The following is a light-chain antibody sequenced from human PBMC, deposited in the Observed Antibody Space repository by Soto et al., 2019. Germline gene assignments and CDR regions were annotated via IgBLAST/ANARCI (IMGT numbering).Light chain of an antibody. CDR3: QQYNKWRT. CDR1: ESVSSN. J-gene: IGKJ1*01. V-gene: IGKV3-15*01. CDR2: GAS. Sequence: EIVMTQSPATLSFSPGERATLSCRASESVSSNLAWYQQKPGQAPRLLIYGASTRATGIPARISGSGSGTEFTLTISSLQSEDFAVYYCQQYNKWRTFGQGTKVDIK.